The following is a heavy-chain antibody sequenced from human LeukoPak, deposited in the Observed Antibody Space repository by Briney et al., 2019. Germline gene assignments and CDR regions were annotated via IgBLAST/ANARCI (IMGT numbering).Heavy chain of an antibody. Sequence: PGGSLRLTCAASGFTFRSYWMHWVRQAPGKGLVWVSSISSDGSSTNYADSVKGRFTISRDNAKNTLYLQMNSLTAEDTAVYYCSRALYSYGSGGSWFDPWGQGTLVTVSS. CDR1: GFTFRSYW. D-gene: IGHD3-10*01. CDR2: ISSDGSST. J-gene: IGHJ5*02. CDR3: SRALYSYGSGGSWFDP. V-gene: IGHV3-74*01.